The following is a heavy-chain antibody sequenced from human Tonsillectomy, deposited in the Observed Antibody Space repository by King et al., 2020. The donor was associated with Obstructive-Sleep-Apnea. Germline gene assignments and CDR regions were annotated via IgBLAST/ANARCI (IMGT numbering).Heavy chain of an antibody. J-gene: IGHJ6*02. Sequence: QLVQSGAEVKKPGSSVKVSCKASGGTFSSYAISWVRQAPGQGLEWMGRIIPILDIANYAQNFQGRVTITADKSTSTAYMELSSLRSEDTAVYYCTRGDCGGDCYNFYYYDMNVWGQGTTVTVSS. CDR2: IIPILDIA. CDR3: TRGDCGGDCYNFYYYDMNV. D-gene: IGHD2-21*02. CDR1: GGTFSSYA. V-gene: IGHV1-69*04.